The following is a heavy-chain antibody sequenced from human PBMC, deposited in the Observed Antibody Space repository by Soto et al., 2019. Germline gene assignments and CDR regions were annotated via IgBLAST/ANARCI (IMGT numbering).Heavy chain of an antibody. J-gene: IGHJ4*02. CDR2: ISYDGSNK. Sequence: GGSLRLSCAASGFTFSSYAMHWVRQAPGKGLEWVAVISYDGSNKYYADSVKGRFTISRDNSKNTLYLQMNSLRAEDTAVYYCARAPRGVIIIPFDYWGQGTLVTVSS. CDR3: ARAPRGVIIIPFDY. D-gene: IGHD3-10*01. CDR1: GFTFSSYA. V-gene: IGHV3-30-3*01.